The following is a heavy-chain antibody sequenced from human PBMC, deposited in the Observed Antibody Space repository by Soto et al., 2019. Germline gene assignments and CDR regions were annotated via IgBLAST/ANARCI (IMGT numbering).Heavy chain of an antibody. CDR1: GGSFSGYY. D-gene: IGHD2-21*02. CDR2: INHSGST. V-gene: IGHV4-34*01. Sequence: SETLSLTCAVYGGSFSGYYWSWIRQPPGKGLEWIGEINHSGSTNYNPSLKSRVTISVDTSKNQFSLKLSSVTAADTAVYYCARAETEYYGIDVWGQGTTVTVSS. CDR3: ARAETEYYGIDV. J-gene: IGHJ6*02.